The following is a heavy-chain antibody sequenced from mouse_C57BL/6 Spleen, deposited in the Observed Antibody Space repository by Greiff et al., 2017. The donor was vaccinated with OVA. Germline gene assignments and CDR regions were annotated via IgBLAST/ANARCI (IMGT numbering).Heavy chain of an antibody. CDR2: IYPRAGST. CDR3: AREGYYSNDYYAMDY. J-gene: IGHJ4*01. Sequence: VQLQQSGPGLVKPGASVKLSCTASGYTFTSYAITWVQQRPGQGLEWIGWIYPRAGSTKYTEKFKGQATLTVDTSSSTAYMDLHRLTSEDSAVYVCAREGYYSNDYYAMDYWGQGTSVTVSS. V-gene: IGHV1-85*01. D-gene: IGHD2-5*01. CDR1: GYTFTSYA.